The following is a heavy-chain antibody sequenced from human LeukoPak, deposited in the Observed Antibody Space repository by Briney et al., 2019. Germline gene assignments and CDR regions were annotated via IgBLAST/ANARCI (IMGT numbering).Heavy chain of an antibody. D-gene: IGHD1-26*01. CDR1: GFTFSSYW. CDR3: AGGIVGATLDY. Sequence: GSLRLSRAASGFTFSSYWMSWVRQAPGKGLEWVANIKQDGSEKYYVDSVKGRFTISRDNAKNSLYLQMNSLRAEDTAVYYCAGGIVGATLDYWGQGTLVTVSS. CDR2: IKQDGSEK. J-gene: IGHJ4*02. V-gene: IGHV3-7*04.